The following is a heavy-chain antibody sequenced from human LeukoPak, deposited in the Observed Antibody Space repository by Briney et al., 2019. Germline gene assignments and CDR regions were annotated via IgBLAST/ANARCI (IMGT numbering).Heavy chain of an antibody. D-gene: IGHD5-18*01. CDR2: ISSSSSYI. Sequence: PGRSLRLSCAASGFTFSSYSMNWVRQAPGKGLEWVSSISSSSSYIYYADSVKGRFTISRDNAKNSLYLQMNSLRAEDTAVYYCARDPEGYSYGEGDYWGQGTLVTVSS. CDR3: ARDPEGYSYGEGDY. J-gene: IGHJ4*02. V-gene: IGHV3-21*01. CDR1: GFTFSSYS.